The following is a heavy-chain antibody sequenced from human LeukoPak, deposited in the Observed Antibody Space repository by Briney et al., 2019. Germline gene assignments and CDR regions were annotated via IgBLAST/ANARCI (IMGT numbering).Heavy chain of an antibody. CDR1: GFTFSSYS. CDR3: AKFTTAAGTLTDWFDP. D-gene: IGHD2-2*01. CDR2: ISSSSSYI. Sequence: GGSLRLSCAASGFTFSSYSMNWVRQAPGKGLEWVSSISSSSSYIYYADSVKGRFTISRDNAKNSLYLQMNSLRAEDTAVYYCAKFTTAAGTLTDWFDPWGQGTLVTVSS. J-gene: IGHJ5*02. V-gene: IGHV3-21*01.